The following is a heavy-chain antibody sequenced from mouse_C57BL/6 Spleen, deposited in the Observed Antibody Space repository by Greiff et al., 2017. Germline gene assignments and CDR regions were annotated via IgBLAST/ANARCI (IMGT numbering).Heavy chain of an antibody. D-gene: IGHD2-3*01. J-gene: IGHJ4*01. Sequence: QVQLQQPGTELVKPGASVKLSCKASGYTFTSYWMHWVKQRPGQGLEWIGNINPCNGGTNYNEKFKSKSTLTVDKSSSTAYMQLSSLTSEDSAVXYCAREDAGSYYAMDYWGQGTSVTVSS. CDR2: INPCNGGT. CDR3: AREDAGSYYAMDY. CDR1: GYTFTSYW. V-gene: IGHV1-53*01.